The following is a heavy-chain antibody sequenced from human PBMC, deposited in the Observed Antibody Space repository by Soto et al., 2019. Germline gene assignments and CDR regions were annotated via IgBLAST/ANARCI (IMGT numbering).Heavy chain of an antibody. D-gene: IGHD3-3*02. J-gene: IGHJ5*02. CDR1: GDSIISSDFY. CDR2: IFYLGSS. CDR3: ARHSLALRKNNWFDP. V-gene: IGHV4-39*01. Sequence: SETLSLTCTVSGDSIISSDFYWGRVRQPPGKGLEWIGSIFYLGSSYYNPSLKSRVTMSVDTSKNQFSLRLGSVTAADTALYFCARHSLALRKNNWFDPWGQGIMVTVSS.